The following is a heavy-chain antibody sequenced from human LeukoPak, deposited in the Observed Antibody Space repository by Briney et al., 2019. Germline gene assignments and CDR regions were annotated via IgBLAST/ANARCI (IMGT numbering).Heavy chain of an antibody. Sequence: GGSLRLSCAASGFTFRLYTMKWVRQAPGKGLERVSNISQSGGNRYFAYSVRGRFTTSRDNSKNTLYLQMNSLRAEDTAVYYCAKDPSFYGVVSHFDYWGQGTLVTVSS. CDR1: GFTFRLYT. CDR3: AKDPSFYGVVSHFDY. CDR2: ISQSGGNR. V-gene: IGHV3-23*01. J-gene: IGHJ4*02. D-gene: IGHD3-3*01.